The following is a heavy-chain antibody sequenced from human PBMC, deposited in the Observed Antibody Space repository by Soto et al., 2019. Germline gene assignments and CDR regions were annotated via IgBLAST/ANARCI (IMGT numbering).Heavy chain of an antibody. CDR2: VIPVFNTS. Sequence: QVQLEQSGPEVKRPGTSVKVSCKASGGAFGRYSVSWVRQAPGQGLEWIGGVIPVFNTSNYSLKFQGRVAIFADLSTSSVFMELRSLRSEDTALYYCARGDEMTAVTIFEYWGPGTLVTVSS. V-gene: IGHV1-69*01. J-gene: IGHJ4*02. CDR3: ARGDEMTAVTIFEY. D-gene: IGHD4-17*01. CDR1: GGAFGRYS.